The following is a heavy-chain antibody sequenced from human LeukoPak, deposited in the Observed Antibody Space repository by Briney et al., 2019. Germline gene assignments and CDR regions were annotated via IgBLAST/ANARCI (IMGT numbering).Heavy chain of an antibody. CDR1: GFTFSNYG. CDR2: ISYDGSNK. Sequence: GGSLRLSCAASGFTFSNYGMHWVRQAPGKGLEWVAVISYDGSNKYYADSVKGRFTISRDNSKNTLYLQMNSLRAEDTAVYYCARDGSPSGPDFDYWGQGTLVTVSS. J-gene: IGHJ4*02. CDR3: ARDGSPSGPDFDY. V-gene: IGHV3-30*19. D-gene: IGHD3-10*01.